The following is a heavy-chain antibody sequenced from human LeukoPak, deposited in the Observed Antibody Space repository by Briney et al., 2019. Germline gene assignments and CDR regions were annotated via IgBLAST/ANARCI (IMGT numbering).Heavy chain of an antibody. CDR3: ARWSYSSDWYFGTFDI. CDR2: ISTYDGNT. J-gene: IGHJ3*02. D-gene: IGHD6-19*01. V-gene: IGHV1-18*01. Sequence: ASVKVSFTASGYTFNTYGISWVRQAPGQGLEWMGWISTYDGNTNYAQNLQGRVTMTTDTSTRTAYMELRSLRSGDTAVYYCARWSYSSDWYFGTFDIWGQGTTVTISS. CDR1: GYTFNTYG.